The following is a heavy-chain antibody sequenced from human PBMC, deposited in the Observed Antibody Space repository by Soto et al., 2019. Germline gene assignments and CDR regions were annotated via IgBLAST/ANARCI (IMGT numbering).Heavy chain of an antibody. CDR2: IHSGGNI. V-gene: IGHV3-66*01. D-gene: IGHD6-13*01. Sequence: GGSLRLSCAASGITVGSNYMSWVRQAPGKGLEWVSVIHSGGNIYYADSVKGRFTISRDNSKNTVFLQMNSLRAEDTAVYYCAYRTSSTWYALWGQRTLVTVSS. J-gene: IGHJ5*02. CDR1: GITVGSNY. CDR3: AYRTSSTWYAL.